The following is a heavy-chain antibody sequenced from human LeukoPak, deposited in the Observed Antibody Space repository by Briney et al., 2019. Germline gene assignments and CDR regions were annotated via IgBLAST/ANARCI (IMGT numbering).Heavy chain of an antibody. CDR1: GGSISSGGYS. CDR2: IYYTGNT. Sequence: SQTLSLTCAVSGGSISSGGYSWSWIRQPPGKAMEFIAYIYYTGNTYFNPSLKSRVTISVDTSKNQFSLKLSSVTAADTAVYYCARDKSRTYGSADAFDIWGQGTMVTVSS. D-gene: IGHD3-10*01. V-gene: IGHV4-30-4*07. J-gene: IGHJ3*02. CDR3: ARDKSRTYGSADAFDI.